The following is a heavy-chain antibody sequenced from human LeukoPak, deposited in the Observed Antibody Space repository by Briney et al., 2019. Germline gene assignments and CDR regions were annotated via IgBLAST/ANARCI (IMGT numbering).Heavy chain of an antibody. CDR2: ISPNSGGT. J-gene: IGHJ4*02. V-gene: IGHV1-2*02. CDR3: ARDLQSSSGYYYVVGY. Sequence: ASVKVSCKASGYTFTGYYMHWVRQAPGQGLEWMGWISPNSGGTNYAQKFQGRVTMTRDTSISTAYMELSRLRSDDTAAYYCARDLQSSSGYYYVVGYWGQGTLVTVSS. CDR1: GYTFTGYY. D-gene: IGHD3-22*01.